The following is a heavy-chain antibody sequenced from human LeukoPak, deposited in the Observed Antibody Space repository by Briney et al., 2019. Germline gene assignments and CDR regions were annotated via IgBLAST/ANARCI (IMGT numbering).Heavy chain of an antibody. CDR3: ARDPKQQLVLDY. J-gene: IGHJ4*02. CDR2: ISSDRNNK. Sequence: GGSLRLSCAASGFTFSTYAMHWVRQAPGKGLEWVAVISSDRNNKYYADSVKGRFTVSTDNSKNTLYLQMNSLRAEDTAVYYCARDPKQQLVLDYWGQGTLVTVSS. V-gene: IGHV3-30-3*01. CDR1: GFTFSTYA. D-gene: IGHD6-13*01.